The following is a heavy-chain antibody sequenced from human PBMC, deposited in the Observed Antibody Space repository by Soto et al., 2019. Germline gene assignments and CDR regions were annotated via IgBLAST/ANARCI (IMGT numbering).Heavy chain of an antibody. CDR2: ISGSGGST. CDR3: AKVGRAGWGYYDSSGYYRTHAFDI. Sequence: PGGSLRLSCAASGFTFSSYAMSWVRQAPGKGLEWVSAISGSGGSTYYADSVRGRFTISRDNSKNTLYLQMNSLRAEDTVVYYCAKVGRAGWGYYDSSGYYRTHAFDIWGQGTMVTVS. CDR1: GFTFSSYA. D-gene: IGHD3-22*01. V-gene: IGHV3-23*01. J-gene: IGHJ3*02.